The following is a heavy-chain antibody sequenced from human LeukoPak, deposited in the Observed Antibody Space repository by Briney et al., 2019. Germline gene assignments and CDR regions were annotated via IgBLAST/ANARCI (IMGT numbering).Heavy chain of an antibody. CDR1: GGSISRGDYY. CDR3: ARATWESSFDY. Sequence: SQTLSLPCTVSGGSISRGDYYGSWIRQPPGRGLEWIGYIYYSDRTYYNPYLKSRVTISVDTSKNQFSLRLRTVTAADTAVYYCARATWESSFDYWGQGTLVTVSS. D-gene: IGHD3-16*01. V-gene: IGHV4-30-4*01. J-gene: IGHJ4*02. CDR2: IYYSDRT.